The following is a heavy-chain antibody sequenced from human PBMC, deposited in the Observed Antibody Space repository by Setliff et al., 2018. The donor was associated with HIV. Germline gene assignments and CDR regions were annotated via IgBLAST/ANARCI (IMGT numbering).Heavy chain of an antibody. V-gene: IGHV4-31*03. Sequence: PSETLSLTCTVSSGSISSGTYYWSWIRQYPGKGLEWIGYIDYSGSASYNPSLKSRITISRDTSKNQFSLKMNSVTAADTAVYYCAREGKTALVTKYFDYWGHGKLVTVSS. CDR1: SGSISSGTYY. J-gene: IGHJ4*01. CDR2: IDYSGSA. CDR3: AREGKTALVTKYFDY. D-gene: IGHD5-18*01.